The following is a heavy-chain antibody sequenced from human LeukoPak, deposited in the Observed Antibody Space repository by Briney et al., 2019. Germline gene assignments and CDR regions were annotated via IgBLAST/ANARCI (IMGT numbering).Heavy chain of an antibody. Sequence: SDTLSLTCTVSGGSISPYYWSCLRHPPGKALEWIGYISYSWNTKSNPYVKSRVPISVDTSKNQFSLKLTSVTAADTAVYYCAKEGAESFPDAFDIWGQGTMITVSS. CDR2: ISYSWNT. J-gene: IGHJ3*02. D-gene: IGHD3-10*01. CDR3: AKEGAESFPDAFDI. V-gene: IGHV4-59*01. CDR1: GGSISPYY.